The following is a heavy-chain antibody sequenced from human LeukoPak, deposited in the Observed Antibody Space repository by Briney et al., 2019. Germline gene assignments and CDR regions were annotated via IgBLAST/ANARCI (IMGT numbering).Heavy chain of an antibody. CDR1: GGSISSYY. J-gene: IGHJ3*02. CDR2: IYYSGNT. V-gene: IGHV4-59*01. Sequence: PSETLSLTCTVSGGSISSYYWNWIRQPPGKGLEWIGHIYYSGNTIYNPSLKSRVTISVDTSKNQFSLKLTSVTTADTAVYYCAGEDYFDSSGYASWRFDIWGQGTMVTVSS. D-gene: IGHD3-22*01. CDR3: AGEDYFDSSGYASWRFDI.